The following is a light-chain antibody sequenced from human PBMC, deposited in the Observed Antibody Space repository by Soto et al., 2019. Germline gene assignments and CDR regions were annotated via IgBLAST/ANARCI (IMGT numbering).Light chain of an antibody. J-gene: IGKJ3*01. CDR3: QKFNNYPLT. V-gene: IGKV1-33*01. Sequence: DIQMTQSPSSLSASVGDRVTITCRASQSISNSLNWYQQKPGRAPKLLIYDASNLETGVPSRFSGSGSGTDFTFTISSLQPEDIATYYCQKFNNYPLTFGPGTKVDIK. CDR1: QSISNS. CDR2: DAS.